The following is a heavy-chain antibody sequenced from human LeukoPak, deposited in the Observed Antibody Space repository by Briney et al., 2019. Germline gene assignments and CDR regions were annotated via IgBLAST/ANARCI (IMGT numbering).Heavy chain of an antibody. V-gene: IGHV3-7*01. Sequence: PGGSLRLSCAASGFTFSSYWMSWVRQAPGKGLEWVANLKQDGSEKYYVDSVKGRFTISRDNAKNSLYLQMNSLRAEDTAGYYCARAHIAAAGTHFDYWGQGTLVTVSS. J-gene: IGHJ4*02. CDR2: LKQDGSEK. CDR1: GFTFSSYW. CDR3: ARAHIAAAGTHFDY. D-gene: IGHD6-13*01.